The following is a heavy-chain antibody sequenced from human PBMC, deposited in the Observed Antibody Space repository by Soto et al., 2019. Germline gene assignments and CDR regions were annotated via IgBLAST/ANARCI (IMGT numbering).Heavy chain of an antibody. V-gene: IGHV1-69*13. D-gene: IGHD3-22*01. CDR3: ARESSGYYYRRRYYYGMDV. CDR2: IIPIFGTA. J-gene: IGHJ6*02. Sequence: SVKVSCKASGGTFSSYAISWVRQAPGQGLEWMGGIIPIFGTANYAQKFQGRVTITADESTSTAYMELSSLRSEDTAVYYCARESSGYYYRRRYYYGMDVWGQGTTVTVSS. CDR1: GGTFSSYA.